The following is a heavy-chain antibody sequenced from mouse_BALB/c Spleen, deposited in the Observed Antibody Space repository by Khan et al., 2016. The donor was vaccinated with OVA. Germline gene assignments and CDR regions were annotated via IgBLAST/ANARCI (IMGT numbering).Heavy chain of an antibody. J-gene: IGHJ4*01. CDR3: AGLYYYGSSFYAMDY. Sequence: VQLVESGPGLVAPSQSLSITCTVSGFSLTSYGVHWVRQPPGKGLEWLGVIWAGGSTNYNSALMSRLSISNDNSKSQVFLKMNSLQTDDTAMYYCAGLYYYGSSFYAMDYWGQGTSVTVSS. D-gene: IGHD1-1*01. CDR2: IWAGGST. CDR1: GFSLTSYG. V-gene: IGHV2-9*02.